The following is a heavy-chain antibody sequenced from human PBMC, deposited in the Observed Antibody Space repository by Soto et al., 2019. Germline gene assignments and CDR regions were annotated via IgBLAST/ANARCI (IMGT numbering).Heavy chain of an antibody. CDR3: AAGRWMVRY. J-gene: IGHJ4*02. V-gene: IGHV3-7*05. CDR1: GISFSDYW. Sequence: EVQLVESGGGLVQPGGSLRVSCETYGISFSDYWMSWVRQSPGKGMEWVANVKQDGSEKNYVDSVKGRFSISRDNARKAVYLQMNSLRGEDTAVYHCAAGRWMVRYWGQGTLVTVSS. D-gene: IGHD6-19*01. CDR2: VKQDGSEK.